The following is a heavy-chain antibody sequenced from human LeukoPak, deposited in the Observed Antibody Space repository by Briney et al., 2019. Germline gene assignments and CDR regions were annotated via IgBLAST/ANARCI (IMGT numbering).Heavy chain of an antibody. CDR3: ARKHTTFDY. CDR2: INPNSGDT. V-gene: IGHV1-2*02. J-gene: IGHJ4*02. CDR1: GYTFTGYY. Sequence: ASVKVSFKASGYTFTGYYVHWVRQAPGQGFEWMGWINPNSGDTHYAQNFQGRVSMTRDMSISTAHMELTSLTSDDTAVYYCARKHTTFDYWGQGTLVTVSS. D-gene: IGHD1-26*01.